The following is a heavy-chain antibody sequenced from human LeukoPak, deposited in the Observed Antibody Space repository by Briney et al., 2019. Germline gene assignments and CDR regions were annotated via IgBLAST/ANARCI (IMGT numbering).Heavy chain of an antibody. CDR1: GFTFSSYG. J-gene: IGHJ4*02. CDR3: AKIPVDTAMANVDY. Sequence: QAGGSLRLSCAASGFTFSSYGMHWVRQAPGKGLEWVAFIRYDGSNKYYADSVKGRFTISRDNSKNTLYLQMNSLRAEDTAVYYCAKIPVDTAMANVDYWGQGTLVTVS. D-gene: IGHD5-18*01. CDR2: IRYDGSNK. V-gene: IGHV3-30*02.